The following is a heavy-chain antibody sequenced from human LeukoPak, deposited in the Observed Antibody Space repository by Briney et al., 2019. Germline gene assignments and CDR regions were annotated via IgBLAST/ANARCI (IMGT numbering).Heavy chain of an antibody. D-gene: IGHD3-10*01. CDR2: IHCSGST. Sequence: SETLSLTCTVSGGSISSDYWSWIRQSPGKGLDWIGYIHCSGSTNYNPSLKSRVTISVDTSNMQFSLKLTSVTAADTAVYYCSRSSGYYDAFDIWGQGTMVTASS. CDR3: SRSSGYYDAFDI. V-gene: IGHV4-59*08. CDR1: GGSISSDY. J-gene: IGHJ3*02.